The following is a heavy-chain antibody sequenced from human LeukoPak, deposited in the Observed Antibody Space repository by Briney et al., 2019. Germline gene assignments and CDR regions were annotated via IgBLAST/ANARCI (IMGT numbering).Heavy chain of an antibody. Sequence: PGGSLRLSCTASGFTFGDYAMSWIRQAPGKGLEWVGFIRSKAYGETADYAASVKGRFTISRDDSKAIAYLQMNSRKTEDTAVYHCTRDRGAYNLYDYWGQGTLVTVSS. CDR3: TRDRGAYNLYDY. CDR2: IRSKAYGETA. CDR1: GFTFGDYA. D-gene: IGHD1-1*01. V-gene: IGHV3-49*03. J-gene: IGHJ4*02.